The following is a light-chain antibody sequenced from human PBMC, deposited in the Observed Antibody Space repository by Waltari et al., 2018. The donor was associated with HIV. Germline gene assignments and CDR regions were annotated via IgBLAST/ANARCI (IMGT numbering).Light chain of an antibody. V-gene: IGLV1-44*01. J-gene: IGLJ3*02. CDR2: SNN. Sequence: QSVLTQPPSASGTPGQRVTISCSGSSSNIGSNTVNWYQQLPGTAPKVLLYSNNPRPSGVPDRFSGSKSGTSASLAISGLQSEDEADYYCAAWDDSLGGVVFGGGTKLTVL. CDR3: AAWDDSLGGVV. CDR1: SSNIGSNT.